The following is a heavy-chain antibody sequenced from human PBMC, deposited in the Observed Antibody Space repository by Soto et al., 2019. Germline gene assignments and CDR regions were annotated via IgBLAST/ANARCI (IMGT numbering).Heavy chain of an antibody. CDR2: ISGSGGSS. V-gene: IGHV3-23*01. J-gene: IGHJ6*02. CDR3: AKGWHGDYYYHYALHV. D-gene: IGHD4-17*01. Sequence: GGSLRLSCAASGFTFSSYAMSWVRQAPGKGLEWVSAISGSGGSSSYADSVKGRFTISRDNSKNTLYLQMNSLRAGDTAVYYCAKGWHGDYYYHYALHVSGPGTTLTVYS. CDR1: GFTFSSYA.